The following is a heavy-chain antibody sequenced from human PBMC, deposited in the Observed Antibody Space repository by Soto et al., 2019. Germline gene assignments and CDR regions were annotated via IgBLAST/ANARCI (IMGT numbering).Heavy chain of an antibody. Sequence: PGESLKISCKVSGYSFTSHWISWVRQMPGKGLEWMGRIDPSDSYINYSPSFQGHVTISADKSVSTAYLQWSSLKAPDTAMYYCARHGNYGDSGSHWYFDLWGRGTLVTVSS. V-gene: IGHV5-10-1*01. J-gene: IGHJ2*01. D-gene: IGHD3-22*01. CDR1: GYSFTSHW. CDR3: ARHGNYGDSGSHWYFDL. CDR2: IDPSDSYI.